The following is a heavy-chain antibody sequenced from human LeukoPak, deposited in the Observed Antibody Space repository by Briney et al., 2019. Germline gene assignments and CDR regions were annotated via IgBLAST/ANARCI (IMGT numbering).Heavy chain of an antibody. Sequence: SETLSLTCTVSGGSISSNSYYWAWIRQPPGKGLEWIGTIYYSGNTYYNPSLKSRVTISIDTSKNQFSLKLSSVTAADTAVYYSSRLSYYNYYMDVWGKGPTVTVSS. CDR2: IYYSGNT. V-gene: IGHV4-39*01. J-gene: IGHJ6*03. CDR1: GGSISSNSYY. CDR3: SRLSYYNYYMDV.